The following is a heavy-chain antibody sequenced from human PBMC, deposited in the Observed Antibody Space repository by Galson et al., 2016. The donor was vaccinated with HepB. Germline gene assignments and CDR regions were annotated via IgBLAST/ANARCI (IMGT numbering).Heavy chain of an antibody. D-gene: IGHD3-10*01. CDR1: GYMFTSYG. CDR2: ISVSNGDT. Sequence: SVKVSCKASGYMFTSYGISWVRQAPGQGLEWVGWISVSNGDTNYAQKFQGRVTMTTDTSTSTAYMDLRSLRPDDTAVYYCARDRAYGGLMFDSWGQGTLVTVSS. V-gene: IGHV1-18*01. J-gene: IGHJ4*02. CDR3: ARDRAYGGLMFDS.